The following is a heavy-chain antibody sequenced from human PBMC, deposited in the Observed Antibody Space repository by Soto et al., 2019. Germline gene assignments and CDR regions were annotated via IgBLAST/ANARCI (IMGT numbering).Heavy chain of an antibody. V-gene: IGHV4-31*03. CDR1: GGSISSGGYY. Sequence: QVQLQESGPGLVKPSQTLSLTCTVSGGSISSGGYYWSWIRQHPGKGLEWIGYIHYSGSTYYHPPLQNRVTTSVDTYKNQCSLNLSSVTAADTALYYCARSPEGEFDYWGQGTLVTVCS. CDR2: IHYSGST. D-gene: IGHD2-2*01. J-gene: IGHJ4*02. CDR3: ARSPEGEFDY.